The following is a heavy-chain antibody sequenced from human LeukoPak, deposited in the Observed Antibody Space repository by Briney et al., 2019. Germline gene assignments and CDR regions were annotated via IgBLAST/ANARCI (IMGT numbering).Heavy chain of an antibody. CDR3: ARAQMATIGDVFDI. CDR1: GFTFSSYE. J-gene: IGHJ3*02. V-gene: IGHV3-48*03. Sequence: GGSLRLSCAASGFTFSSYEMNWVRQAPGKGLEWVSYISSSGSTIYYADSVKGRFTISRDNAKNSLYLQMNSLRAEDTAVYYCARAQMATIGDVFDIWGQGTMVTVSS. D-gene: IGHD5-24*01. CDR2: ISSSGSTI.